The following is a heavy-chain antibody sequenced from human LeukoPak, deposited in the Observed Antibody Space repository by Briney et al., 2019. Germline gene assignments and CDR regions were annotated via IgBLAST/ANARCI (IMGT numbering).Heavy chain of an antibody. Sequence: GGSLRLSCAASGFTVSSNDMNWVRQAPGKGLEWVSVLYRGGSTYYADSVKGRFTISRDTSKNTVYLQMNSLRAEDTAVYYCARGGARQQLVEKYSDHWGQGTLVTVSS. CDR1: GFTVSSND. D-gene: IGHD6-13*01. V-gene: IGHV3-53*01. CDR2: LYRGGST. J-gene: IGHJ4*02. CDR3: ARGGARQQLVEKYSDH.